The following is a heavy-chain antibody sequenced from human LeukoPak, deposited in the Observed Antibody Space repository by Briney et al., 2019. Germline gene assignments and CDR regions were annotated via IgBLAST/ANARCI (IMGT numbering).Heavy chain of an antibody. CDR1: GFTFSSYR. D-gene: IGHD5-24*01. CDR3: ARDRDGYSYFDY. J-gene: IGHJ4*02. CDR2: ISSNSDYI. Sequence: GGSLRLSCAASGFTFSSYRMNWVRQAPGKGLEWVSSISSNSDYIYYADSVKGRFTISRDNAKNSLYLQMNSLRAEDTAVFYCARDRDGYSYFDYWGQGTLVTVSS. V-gene: IGHV3-21*01.